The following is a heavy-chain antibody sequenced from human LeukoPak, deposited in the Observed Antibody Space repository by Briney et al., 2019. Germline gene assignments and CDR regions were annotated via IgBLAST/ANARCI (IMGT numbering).Heavy chain of an antibody. V-gene: IGHV3-7*01. J-gene: IGHJ4*02. D-gene: IGHD1-14*01. CDR1: GFTFSAFW. CDR2: IKQDGSEK. Sequence: PGRCLRPSCAASGFTFSAFWMSWVRQAPGKGLEWVANIKQDGSEKYYVDSVKGRFTISRDNAKNSLYLQMNSLRAEDTAVYYCAIDRTHGDYVDHWGQGTLVTVSS. CDR3: AIDRTHGDYVDH.